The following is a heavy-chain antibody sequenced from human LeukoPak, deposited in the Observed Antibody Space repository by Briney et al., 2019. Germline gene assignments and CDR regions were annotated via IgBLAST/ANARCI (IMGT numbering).Heavy chain of an antibody. V-gene: IGHV3-64*01. CDR3: ARSYYYDF. CDR1: GFAFSSYA. CDR2: ISSNGGST. J-gene: IGHJ4*02. Sequence: GGSLRLSYAASGFAFSSYAMHWVRQAPGKGLEYVSAISSNGGSTYYANSVKGRFTISRVNSKNTLYLQMGSLRAEDMAVYYCARSYYYDFWGQGTLVAVSS.